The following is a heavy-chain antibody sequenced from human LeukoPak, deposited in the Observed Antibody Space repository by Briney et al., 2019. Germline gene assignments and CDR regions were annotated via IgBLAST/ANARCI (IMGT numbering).Heavy chain of an antibody. V-gene: IGHV3-48*01. CDR3: AREYSSSSGRSFDY. CDR1: GFTVSSNY. J-gene: IGHJ4*02. Sequence: GGSLRLSCAASGFTVSSNYMNWVRQAPGKGLEWVSYISPSATTIYYADSVKGRFTISRDNAKNSLYLQMNSLRAEDTAVYYCAREYSSSSGRSFDYWGQGTLVTVSS. D-gene: IGHD6-6*01. CDR2: ISPSATTI.